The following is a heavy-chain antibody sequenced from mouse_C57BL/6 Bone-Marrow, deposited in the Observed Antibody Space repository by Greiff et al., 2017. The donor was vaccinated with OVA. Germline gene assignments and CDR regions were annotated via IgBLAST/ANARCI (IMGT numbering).Heavy chain of an antibody. V-gene: IGHV1-50*01. Sequence: QVQLQQSGAELVKPGASVKLSCTASGYTFTSYWMQWVKQRPGQGLEWIGEIDPSDSYTNYNQKFKGKATLTVDTSSSTAYMQLSSLTSEDSAVYYCASRYDGYYVDDMDYWGQGTTVTVSS. CDR1: GYTFTSYW. CDR2: IDPSDSYT. D-gene: IGHD2-3*01. CDR3: ASRYDGYYVDDMDY. J-gene: IGHJ4*01.